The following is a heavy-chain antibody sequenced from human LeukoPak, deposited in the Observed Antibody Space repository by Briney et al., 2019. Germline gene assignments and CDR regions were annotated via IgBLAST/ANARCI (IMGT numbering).Heavy chain of an antibody. CDR1: GGSFSGYY. V-gene: IGHV4-34*01. D-gene: IGHD3-10*01. J-gene: IGHJ6*02. Sequence: SETLSLTCAVYGGSFSGYYWSWIRQPPGKGLEWIGEINHSGSTNYNPSLKSRVTISVDKSKNQFSLKLTSVTAADTALYYCARLLFGGYYYYYGMDVWGQGTTVTVSS. CDR3: ARLLFGGYYYYYGMDV. CDR2: INHSGST.